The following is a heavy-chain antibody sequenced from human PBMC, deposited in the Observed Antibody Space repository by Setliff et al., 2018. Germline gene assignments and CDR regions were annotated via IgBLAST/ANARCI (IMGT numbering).Heavy chain of an antibody. D-gene: IGHD3-16*01. CDR3: AKQGDLAFDY. CDR1: GYPFVGYY. Sequence: ASVKVSCKTSGYPFVGYYIYWMRQAPGQGPEWIGWIDPKSGRTKYAVKFQGRVTMTRDTSINTIYMEVSSLTSDDTAMYYCAKQGDLAFDYWGQGTQVTVSS. V-gene: IGHV1-2*02. J-gene: IGHJ4*02. CDR2: IDPKSGRT.